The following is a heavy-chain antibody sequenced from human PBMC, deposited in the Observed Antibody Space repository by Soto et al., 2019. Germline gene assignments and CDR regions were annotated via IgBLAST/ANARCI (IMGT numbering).Heavy chain of an antibody. Sequence: PGESLKSSCKVSGYNFDTSWIGWVRQMPGKGLEWMGIIFPADSDTRYSPSFQGQVTLSVDKSISTAFLQWRSLRASATAIYYCVRELVAINQLSRLYPWGQ. CDR3: VRELVAINQLSRLYP. V-gene: IGHV5-51*01. D-gene: IGHD2-21*01. CDR2: IFPADSDT. CDR1: GYNFDTSW. J-gene: IGHJ5*02.